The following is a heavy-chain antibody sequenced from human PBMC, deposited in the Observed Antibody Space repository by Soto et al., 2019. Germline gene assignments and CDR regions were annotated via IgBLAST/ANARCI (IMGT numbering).Heavy chain of an antibody. CDR3: ARDHLILPAHDFFYGSDV. J-gene: IGHJ6*02. CDR1: GFTFSMYS. V-gene: IGHV3-7*03. CDR2: IPQDGVDG. Sequence: PGGSLRLSCEVSGFTFSMYSMSWVRQTPGKGLEWVAKIPQDGVDGHYADSVKGRFTISRDNGKNSLYLQMNNLLAEDTAVYYCARDHLILPAHDFFYGSDVWGRGATVTVSS. D-gene: IGHD2-21*02.